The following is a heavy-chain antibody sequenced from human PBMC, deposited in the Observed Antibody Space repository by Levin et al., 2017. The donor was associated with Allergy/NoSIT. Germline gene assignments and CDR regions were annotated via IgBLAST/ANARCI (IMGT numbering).Heavy chain of an antibody. V-gene: IGHV1-2*02. J-gene: IGHJ4*02. Sequence: GESLKISCKASGYTFTGYYMHWVRQAPGQGLEWMGWINPNSGGTNYAQKFQGRVTMTRDTSISTAYMELSRLRSDDTAVYYCARVEGLIAVDGHGVEYWGQGTLVTVSS. CDR2: INPNSGGT. D-gene: IGHD6-19*01. CDR3: ARVEGLIAVDGHGVEY. CDR1: GYTFTGYY.